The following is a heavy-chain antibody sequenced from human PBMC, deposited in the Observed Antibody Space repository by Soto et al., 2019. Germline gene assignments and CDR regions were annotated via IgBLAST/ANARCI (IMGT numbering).Heavy chain of an antibody. J-gene: IGHJ6*02. CDR2: IIPIFGTA. Sequence: SVKVSCKASGGTFSSYAISWVRQAPGQGLEWMGGIIPIFGTANYAQKFQGRVTITADESTSTAYMELSSLRSEDTAVYYCARSVVVVPAAIYGMDVWGQGTTVTVSS. D-gene: IGHD2-2*02. CDR3: ARSVVVVPAAIYGMDV. CDR1: GGTFSSYA. V-gene: IGHV1-69*13.